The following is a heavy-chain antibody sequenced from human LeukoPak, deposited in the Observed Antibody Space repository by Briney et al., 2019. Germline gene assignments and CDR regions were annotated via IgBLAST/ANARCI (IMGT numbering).Heavy chain of an antibody. CDR3: ARSYYDSSGLFDY. CDR1: GGSISSYY. J-gene: IGHJ4*02. Sequence: EPSETLSLTCTVSGGSISSYYWSWIRQPPGKGLEWIGYIYYSGSTNYNPSLKSRVTISVDTSKNQFSLKLSSVTAADTAVYYCARSYYDSSGLFDYWGQGTLVTVSS. CDR2: IYYSGST. V-gene: IGHV4-59*01. D-gene: IGHD3-22*01.